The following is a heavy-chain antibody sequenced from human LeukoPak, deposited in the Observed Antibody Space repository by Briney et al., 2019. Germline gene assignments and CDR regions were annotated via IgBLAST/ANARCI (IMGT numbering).Heavy chain of an antibody. Sequence: PGGSLRLSCAASGFTFSSYGMHWVRQAPGKGLEWVAVIWYDGSNKYYADSVEGRFTISRDNSKNTLYLQMNSLRAEDTAVYYCARDKDWYFDLWGRGTLVTVSS. CDR3: ARDKDWYFDL. V-gene: IGHV3-33*01. CDR2: IWYDGSNK. J-gene: IGHJ2*01. CDR1: GFTFSSYG.